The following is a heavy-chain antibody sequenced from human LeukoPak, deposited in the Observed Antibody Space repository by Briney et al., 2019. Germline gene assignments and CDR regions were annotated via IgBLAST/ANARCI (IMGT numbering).Heavy chain of an antibody. D-gene: IGHD2-21*02. CDR3: ASYPYCGGDCYSLDY. V-gene: IGHV3-66*01. J-gene: IGHJ4*02. CDR1: VFTVSSNY. Sequence: GGSLRLSCASSVFTVSSNYMSWVRQAPGKGLEWVSVIYSGGSTYYADSVKGRFTISRDNSKNTLYLQMNSLRAEDTAVYYCASYPYCGGDCYSLDYWGQGTLVTVSS. CDR2: IYSGGST.